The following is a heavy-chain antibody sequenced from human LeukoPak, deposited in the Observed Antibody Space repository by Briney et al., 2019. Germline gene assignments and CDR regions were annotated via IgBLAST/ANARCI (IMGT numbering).Heavy chain of an antibody. CDR2: IIPILGIA. CDR1: GGTFSSYT. V-gene: IGHV1-69*02. Sequence: GASVKVSCKASGGTFSSYTISWVRQAPGQGLEWMGRIIPILGIANYAQKFQGRVTITADKSTSTAYMELSSLRSEDTAVYYCASKQEGFGELYPYYFDYWGQGTLVTVSS. D-gene: IGHD3-10*01. CDR3: ASKQEGFGELYPYYFDY. J-gene: IGHJ4*02.